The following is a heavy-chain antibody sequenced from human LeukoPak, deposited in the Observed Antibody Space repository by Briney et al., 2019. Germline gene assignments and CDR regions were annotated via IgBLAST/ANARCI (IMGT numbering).Heavy chain of an antibody. CDR1: GAFISSGGFY. V-gene: IGHV4-30-2*01. CDR2: IYHSGKA. CDR3: ARGGRAFDV. J-gene: IGHJ3*01. Sequence: SQTLSLTCTVSGAFISSGGFYWSWLRQPPGKGLEWIGYIYHSGKAYYNPSLESRVTISVDRSKNHFSLNLNSVTAADTSVYYCARGGRAFDVWGQGTLISVSP.